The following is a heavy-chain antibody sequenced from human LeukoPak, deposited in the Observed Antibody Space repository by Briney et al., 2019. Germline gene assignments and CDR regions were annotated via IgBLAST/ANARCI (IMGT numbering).Heavy chain of an antibody. J-gene: IGHJ3*02. CDR3: ARFSTKRITIFGVVRSLDAFDI. CDR2: INAGNGNT. V-gene: IGHV1-3*01. D-gene: IGHD3-3*01. Sequence: AASVTVSCKASGYTFTSYAMHWVRQAPGQRLEWMGWINAGNGNTKYSQKFQGRVTITRDTSASTAYMELSSLRSEDTAVYYCARFSTKRITIFGVVRSLDAFDIWGQGTMVTVSS. CDR1: GYTFTSYA.